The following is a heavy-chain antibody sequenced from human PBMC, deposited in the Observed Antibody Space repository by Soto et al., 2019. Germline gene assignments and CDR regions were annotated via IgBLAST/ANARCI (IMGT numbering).Heavy chain of an antibody. Sequence: GGSLRLSCAASGFTFSSYGMHWVRQAPGKGLEWVAVISYDGSNKYYADSVKGRFTISRDNSKNTLYLQMNSLRAEDTAVYYCAKYSGSYSEAFDYWGQGTLVTVS. CDR2: ISYDGSNK. D-gene: IGHD1-26*01. CDR1: GFTFSSYG. J-gene: IGHJ4*02. V-gene: IGHV3-30*18. CDR3: AKYSGSYSEAFDY.